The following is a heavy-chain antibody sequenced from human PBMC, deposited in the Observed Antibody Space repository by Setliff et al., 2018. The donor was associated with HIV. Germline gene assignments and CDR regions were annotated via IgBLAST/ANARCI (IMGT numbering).Heavy chain of an antibody. CDR2: IDHSGIT. V-gene: IGHV4-34*01. D-gene: IGHD6-19*01. CDR3: ARRLGSGWFGYFQH. CDR1: GGSFSGYY. Sequence: SSETLSLTCAVYGGSFSGYYWSWIRQTPGKGLDWIGEIDHSGITNYNPSLKSRVTISIDTSKNQFSLSLTSVTAADTAVYYCARRLGSGWFGYFQHWGQGTLVTVSS. J-gene: IGHJ1*01.